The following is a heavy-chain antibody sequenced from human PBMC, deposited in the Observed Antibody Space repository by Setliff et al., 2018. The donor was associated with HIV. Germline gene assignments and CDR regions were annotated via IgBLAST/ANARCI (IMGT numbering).Heavy chain of an antibody. D-gene: IGHD3-22*01. J-gene: IGHJ4*02. Sequence: ASVKVSCKASGYTFINYDIYWVRQTTGQGLEWMGWMNPDSGNTGYAQKFQGRVTMTRNTSISTAYMDLSSLRSEDTAVYYCARASQNSYYDSSGYADYWGQGTLVTVSS. CDR1: GYTFINYD. CDR2: MNPDSGNT. CDR3: ARASQNSYYDSSGYADY. V-gene: IGHV1-8*02.